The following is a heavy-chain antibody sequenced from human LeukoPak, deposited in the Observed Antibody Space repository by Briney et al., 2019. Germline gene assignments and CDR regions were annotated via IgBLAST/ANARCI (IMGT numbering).Heavy chain of an antibody. D-gene: IGHD6-6*01. J-gene: IGHJ6*02. CDR2: IYTSGST. V-gene: IGHV4-4*07. Sequence: GSLRLSCAASGFTFSSYWMSWIRQPAGKGLEWIGRIYTSGSTNYNPSLKSRVTMSVDTSKNQFSLKLSSVTAADTAVYYCARDTGQLVSYYYGMDVWGQGTTVTVSS. CDR3: ARDTGQLVSYYYGMDV. CDR1: GFTFSSYW.